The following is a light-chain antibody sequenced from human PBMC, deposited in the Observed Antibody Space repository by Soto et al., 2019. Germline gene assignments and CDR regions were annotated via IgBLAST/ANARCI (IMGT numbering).Light chain of an antibody. CDR1: QGVSNF. CDR2: AAS. Sequence: DIQMTQSPSTLSASVGDRVAITCRASQGVSNFLVWYQQKPGKVPKLLIYAASTLQSGVPTRFRGSGSGTDFTLTISSLQPEDVATYYCQNYNSAPLTFVQGTKVAIK. CDR3: QNYNSAPLT. V-gene: IGKV1-27*01. J-gene: IGKJ1*01.